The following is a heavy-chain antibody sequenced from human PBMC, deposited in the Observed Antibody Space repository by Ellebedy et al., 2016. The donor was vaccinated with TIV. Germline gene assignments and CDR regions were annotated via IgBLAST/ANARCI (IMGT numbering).Heavy chain of an antibody. CDR2: TYYRSKWYN. CDR3: AREGDTYMGRFDY. J-gene: IGHJ4*02. CDR1: GDTVSSNSAA. Sequence: MPSETLSLTCAISGDTVSSNSAAWTWIRQSPSRGLEWLGRTYYRSKWYNDYAVSVKSRITIHPDTSKNQFSLQLNSVTAEETAVYYCAREGDTYMGRFDYWGQGTLATVSS. D-gene: IGHD5-18*01. V-gene: IGHV6-1*01.